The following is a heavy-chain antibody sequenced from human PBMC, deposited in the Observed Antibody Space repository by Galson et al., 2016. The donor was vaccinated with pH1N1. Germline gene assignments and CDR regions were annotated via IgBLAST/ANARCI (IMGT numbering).Heavy chain of an antibody. V-gene: IGHV1-46*01. CDR1: GYTFPNYF. D-gene: IGHD2-8*02. CDR2: INPSGGET. Sequence: SCKASGYTFPNYFMHWVRQAPGQGLEWMGVINPSGGETTYAQKFQGRVTMTRDRSTSTVYMELSSLRSGDTAVYFCARSYCSGIVCYDLDASDAYWGQGILVTVSS. J-gene: IGHJ4*02. CDR3: ARSYCSGIVCYDLDASDAY.